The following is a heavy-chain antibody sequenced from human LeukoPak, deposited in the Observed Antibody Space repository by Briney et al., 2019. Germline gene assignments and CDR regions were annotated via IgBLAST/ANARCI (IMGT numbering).Heavy chain of an antibody. Sequence: ASVKVSCKASGYTFITYGIIWVRQAPGQGLGWMGWIHTYTGNTYHAQKLQGRATMTTDTSTSTAYMELRGLRSDDTAVYYCARLGPTSMAFDYWGQGTLVTVSS. CDR1: GYTFITYG. J-gene: IGHJ4*02. CDR3: ARLGPTSMAFDY. V-gene: IGHV1-18*01. D-gene: IGHD5-18*01. CDR2: IHTYTGNT.